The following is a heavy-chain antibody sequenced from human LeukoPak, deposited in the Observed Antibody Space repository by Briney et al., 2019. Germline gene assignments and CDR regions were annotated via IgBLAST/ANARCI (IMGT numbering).Heavy chain of an antibody. Sequence: SETLSLTCTVSGGSISSGGYYWSWIRQHPGTGLEWIGYIYYSGSTYYNPSLKSRVTISVDTSKNQFSLKLSSVTAADTAVYYCARVRNWNPYHTFDYWGQGTLVTVSS. D-gene: IGHD1-20*01. CDR1: GGSISSGGYY. J-gene: IGHJ4*02. CDR2: IYYSGST. CDR3: ARVRNWNPYHTFDY. V-gene: IGHV4-31*03.